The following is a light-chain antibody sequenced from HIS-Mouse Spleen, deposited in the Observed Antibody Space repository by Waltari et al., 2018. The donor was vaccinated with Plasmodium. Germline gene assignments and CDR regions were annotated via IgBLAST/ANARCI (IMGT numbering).Light chain of an antibody. V-gene: IGKV3-15*01. Sequence: EILLTQSPATLSVSPGERATLSCRASQSVSSNLAWYQQNPGQAPRLLIYGASTRATGIPARFSGSGSGTEFTLTISSLQSEDFAVYYCQQYNNWSFTFGPGTKVDIK. J-gene: IGKJ3*01. CDR2: GAS. CDR3: QQYNNWSFT. CDR1: QSVSSN.